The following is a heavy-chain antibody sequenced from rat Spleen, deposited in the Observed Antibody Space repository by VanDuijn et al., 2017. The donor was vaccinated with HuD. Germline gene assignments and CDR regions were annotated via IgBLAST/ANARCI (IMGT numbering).Heavy chain of an antibody. CDR1: GFSLTSYP. Sequence: QVQLKESGPGLVQPSQTLSLTCPVSGFSLTSYPVSWVRQLPGKGLEWMGVLWTGGRTAYNSFFKSRRSGSRDISKSQAFLRMNSLQTEDTATYYCVRANRESYAHFDYWGQGVMVTVSS. V-gene: IGHV2-43*01. J-gene: IGHJ2*01. D-gene: IGHD1-12*01. CDR3: VRANRESYAHFDY. CDR2: LWTGGRT.